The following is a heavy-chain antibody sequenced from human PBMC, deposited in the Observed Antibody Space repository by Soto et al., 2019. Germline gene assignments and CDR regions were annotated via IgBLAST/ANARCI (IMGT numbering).Heavy chain of an antibody. Sequence: SVKVSCKASGGTFSSNSISWVRQAPGQGLEWMGRIIPILGIANYAQKFQGRVTITADKSTSTAYMELSSLRSEDTAVYYCARDSGRENYWYFGLWGRGTLVTVSS. D-gene: IGHD6-25*01. CDR3: ARDSGRENYWYFGL. CDR1: GGTFSSNS. CDR2: IIPILGIA. J-gene: IGHJ2*01. V-gene: IGHV1-69*04.